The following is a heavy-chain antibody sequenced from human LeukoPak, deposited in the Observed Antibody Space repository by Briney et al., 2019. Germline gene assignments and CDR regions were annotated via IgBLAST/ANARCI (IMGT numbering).Heavy chain of an antibody. CDR1: GFTFSSYS. V-gene: IGHV3-21*04. J-gene: IGHJ3*02. CDR3: ATLWFGELSSFDI. Sequence: GGSLRLSCAASGFTFSSYSMNWVRQAPGKGLEWVSSISSSSGYIYYADSVKGRFTISRDNAKNSLYLQMNSLRAEDTALYHCATLWFGELSSFDIWGQGTMVTVSS. CDR2: ISSSSGYI. D-gene: IGHD3-10*01.